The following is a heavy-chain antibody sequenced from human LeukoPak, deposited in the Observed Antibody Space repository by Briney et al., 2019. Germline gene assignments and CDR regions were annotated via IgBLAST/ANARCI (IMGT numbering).Heavy chain of an antibody. J-gene: IGHJ4*02. CDR3: ARDRIAAAGIRTIYYFDY. D-gene: IGHD6-13*01. V-gene: IGHV3-7*04. CDR1: GFXFSSYW. Sequence: PGGSLRLSCAASGFXFSSYWISWVRQAPGKGLKWVANIKQDGSEKYYVDPVKGRFTISRDNAKNSLYLQMNSLRAEDTAVYYCARDRIAAAGIRTIYYFDYWGQGILVTVSS. CDR2: IKQDGSEK.